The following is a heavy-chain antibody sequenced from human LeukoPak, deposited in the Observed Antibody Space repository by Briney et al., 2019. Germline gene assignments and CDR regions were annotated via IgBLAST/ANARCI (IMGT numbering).Heavy chain of an antibody. J-gene: IGHJ4*02. CDR2: INGDGSNT. CDR1: GFTFSSYW. D-gene: IGHD3-16*01. CDR3: ASSNTYYYDY. V-gene: IGHV3-74*01. Sequence: GGSLRLSCAASGFTFSSYWMHWVRQAPGKGLVWVSRINGDGSNTRYADSVKGRFTISRDNAKNSLYLQMNSLRAEDTAVYYCASSNTYYYDYWGQGTLVTVSS.